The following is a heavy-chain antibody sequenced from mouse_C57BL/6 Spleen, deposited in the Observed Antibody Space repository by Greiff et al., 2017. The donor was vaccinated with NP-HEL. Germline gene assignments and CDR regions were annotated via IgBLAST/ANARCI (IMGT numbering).Heavy chain of an antibody. CDR1: GFTFSSYA. CDR2: ISDGGSYT. CDR3: ASSYYFDY. J-gene: IGHJ2*01. V-gene: IGHV5-4*01. Sequence: EVQLVESGGGLVKPGGSLKLSCAASGFTFSSYAMSWVRQTPEKRLEWVATISDGGSYTYYPDNVKGRFTISRDNAKNNLYLQMSHLKSEDTAMYYCASSYYFDYWGQGTTLTVSS.